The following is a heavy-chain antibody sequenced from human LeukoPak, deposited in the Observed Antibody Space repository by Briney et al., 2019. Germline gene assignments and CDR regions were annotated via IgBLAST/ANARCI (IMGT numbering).Heavy chain of an antibody. CDR1: GYTFTGYY. D-gene: IGHD6-13*01. CDR2: INPNSGGT. J-gene: IGHJ5*02. V-gene: IGHV1-2*02. CDR3: AREREQQLVYSWFDP. Sequence: ASVKVSCKASGYTFTGYYMHWVRQAPGQGLEWMGWINPNSGGTNYAQKFQGRVTMTRDTSISTAYMELSRLRSDDTAVYYCAREREQQLVYSWFDPWGQGTLVTVSS.